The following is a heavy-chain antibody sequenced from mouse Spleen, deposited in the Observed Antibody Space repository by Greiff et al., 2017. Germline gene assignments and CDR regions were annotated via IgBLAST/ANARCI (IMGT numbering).Heavy chain of an antibody. CDR1: GFTFSDYG. Sequence: EVQLVESGGDLVKPGGSLKLSCAVSGFTFSDYGMHWVRQAPEKGLDWVASISSDSSSIHYGDTVKGRFTISRDNTKNPLFLQMASLRYEDTEMYFCARAIYGNSWFFDVWGAGTTVTVSS. CDR2: ISSDSSSI. V-gene: IGHV5-17*01. D-gene: IGHD1-1*01. J-gene: IGHJ1*01. CDR3: ARAIYGNSWFFDV.